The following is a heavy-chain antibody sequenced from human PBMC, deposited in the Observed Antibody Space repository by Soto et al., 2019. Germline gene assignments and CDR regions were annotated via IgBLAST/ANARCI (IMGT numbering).Heavy chain of an antibody. CDR3: AREHSAHCSSTSSYAPGDYGMDD. V-gene: IGHV3-21*01. CDR1: GFTFSSYS. D-gene: IGHD2-2*01. J-gene: IGHJ6*02. CDR2: ISSSSSYI. Sequence: SLRLSCAASGFTFSSYSMNWVRQAPGKGLEWVSSISSSSSYIYCADSVKGRFTISRDNAKNSLYLQMNSLRAEDTAAYYCAREHSAHCSSTSSYAPGDYGMDDWGQGPTVTVSS.